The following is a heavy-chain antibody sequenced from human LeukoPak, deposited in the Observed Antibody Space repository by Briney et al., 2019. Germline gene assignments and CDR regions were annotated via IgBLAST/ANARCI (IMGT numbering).Heavy chain of an antibody. CDR2: ISSSSSCI. CDR1: GFTFSSYS. Sequence: GGSLRLSCAASGFTFSSYSMNWVRQAPGKGLEWVSSISSSSSCIYYADSVKGRFTISRDNAKNSLYLQMNSLRAEDTAVYYRARDLQYQLPGMDVWGKGTTVTVSS. D-gene: IGHD2-2*01. CDR3: ARDLQYQLPGMDV. J-gene: IGHJ6*04. V-gene: IGHV3-21*01.